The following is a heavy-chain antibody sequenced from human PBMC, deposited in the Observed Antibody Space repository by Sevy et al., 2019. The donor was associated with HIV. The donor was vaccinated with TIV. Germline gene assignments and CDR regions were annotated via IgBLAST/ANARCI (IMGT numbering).Heavy chain of an antibody. CDR1: GFTFDTYT. J-gene: IGHJ4*02. V-gene: IGHV3-30-3*01. CDR2: ISNDGSNK. CDR3: ARDLYYYDSNFDY. D-gene: IGHD3-22*01. Sequence: GGSLRLSCAASGFTFDTYTMHWVRQAPGKGLEWVALISNDGSNKYYADSVKGRFTISRDNSENTLYLQMNSLRAEDTAVYYCARDLYYYDSNFDYWGQGGLVTVSS.